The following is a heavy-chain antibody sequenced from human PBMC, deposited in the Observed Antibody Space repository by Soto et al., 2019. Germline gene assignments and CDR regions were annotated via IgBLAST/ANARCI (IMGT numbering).Heavy chain of an antibody. Sequence: SLRLSCAASGFNFNDYGMHGVRQAPGKGLEWVSSISWNSVSIGYADSVKGRFTISRDNAKNSLYLQMNSLRAEDTALYYCAKDMENGYNPYYYYGMDVWRQRTTVTVSS. CDR3: AKDMENGYNPYYYYGMDV. V-gene: IGHV3-9*01. CDR2: ISWNSVSI. D-gene: IGHD3-10*01. CDR1: GFNFNDYG. J-gene: IGHJ6*02.